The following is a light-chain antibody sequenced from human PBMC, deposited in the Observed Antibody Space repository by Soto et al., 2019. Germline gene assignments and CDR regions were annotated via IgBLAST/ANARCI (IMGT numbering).Light chain of an antibody. CDR2: GAS. Sequence: EIVLTKSPGTLSLSPGEIATLSCRASRDVSSGLLAWYQQKPGQAPRLLIYGASSRATDIPDRFSGSGSGTDFTLTISRVEPEDFALYHCQQYGSASITFGQGTRLEI. CDR1: RDVSSGL. J-gene: IGKJ5*01. CDR3: QQYGSASIT. V-gene: IGKV3-20*01.